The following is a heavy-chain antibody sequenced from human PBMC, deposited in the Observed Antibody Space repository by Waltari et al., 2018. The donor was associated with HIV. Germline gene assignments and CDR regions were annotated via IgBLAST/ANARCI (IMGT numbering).Heavy chain of an antibody. CDR2: IYHSGST. V-gene: IGHV4-30-2*01. J-gene: IGHJ4*02. CDR1: GGSISSGGYS. CDR3: ARGRYYDSSGYYYYYFDY. D-gene: IGHD3-22*01. Sequence: QLQLQESGSGLVKPSQTLSLTCAVSGGSISSGGYSWSWIRQPPGKGLEWIGYIYHSGSTNYIPSLKSRVTISVDRSKNQFSLKLSSVTAADTAVYYCARGRYYDSSGYYYYYFDYWGQGTLVTVSS.